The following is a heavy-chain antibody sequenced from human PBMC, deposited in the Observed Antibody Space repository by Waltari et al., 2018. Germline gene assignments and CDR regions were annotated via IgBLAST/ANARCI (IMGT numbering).Heavy chain of an antibody. CDR3: ARGGYFDSSGYRRLDRAYYYYYMDV. D-gene: IGHD3-22*01. Sequence: QVQLQESGPGLVKPSETLSLTCTVSGGSISSYYWSWIRQPPGKGLEWIANIQYSGSIIYNPSLKSRVTILVDKSKNQFSLKLSSVTAADTAVYYCARGGYFDSSGYRRLDRAYYYYYMDVWGKGTTVTVSS. V-gene: IGHV4-59*01. CDR2: IQYSGSI. CDR1: GGSISSYY. J-gene: IGHJ6*03.